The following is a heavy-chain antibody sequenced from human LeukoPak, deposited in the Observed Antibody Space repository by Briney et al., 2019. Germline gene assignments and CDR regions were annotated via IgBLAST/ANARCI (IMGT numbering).Heavy chain of an antibody. D-gene: IGHD6-19*01. Sequence: SETLSLTCTVSGVSISSSSYYWGWIRQPPGKGLEWIGSIYYSGSTYYNPSLKSRVTISVDTSKNQFSLKLSSVTAADTAVYYCARTKASSGWYPDYWGQGTLVTVSS. CDR2: IYYSGST. CDR3: ARTKASSGWYPDY. CDR1: GVSISSSSYY. J-gene: IGHJ4*02. V-gene: IGHV4-39*01.